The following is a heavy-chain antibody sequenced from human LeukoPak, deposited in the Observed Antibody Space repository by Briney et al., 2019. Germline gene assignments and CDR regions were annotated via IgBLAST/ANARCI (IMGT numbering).Heavy chain of an antibody. CDR2: INHSGST. CDR1: GGSFSGYY. Sequence: PSETLSLTCAVYGGSFSGYYWSWIRQPPGNGLKWIGEINHSGSTNYNPSLKSRVTISVDTSKNQFSLKLSSVTAADTAVYYCARSPRYDFWSGYSSYYFVYWGQGTLVTVSS. J-gene: IGHJ4*02. V-gene: IGHV4-34*01. D-gene: IGHD3-3*01. CDR3: ARSPRYDFWSGYSSYYFVY.